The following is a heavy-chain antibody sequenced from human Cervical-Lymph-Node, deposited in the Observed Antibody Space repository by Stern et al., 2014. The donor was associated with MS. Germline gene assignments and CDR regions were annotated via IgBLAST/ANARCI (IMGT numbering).Heavy chain of an antibody. Sequence: EVQLVESGPEVKRPGESLKISCQASGYTFTSYWIGWVRQMPGKGLEWIAIIFPGASDIRSSPSFQAQVTISADKSSSTAYLQWNNLKASDTAIYYCARQRYFDYWGQGTLVTVSS. CDR2: IFPGASDI. CDR3: ARQRYFDY. CDR1: GYTFTSYW. J-gene: IGHJ4*02. V-gene: IGHV5-51*01.